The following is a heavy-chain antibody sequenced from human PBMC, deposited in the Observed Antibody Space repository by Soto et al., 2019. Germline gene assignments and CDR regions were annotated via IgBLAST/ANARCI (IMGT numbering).Heavy chain of an antibody. D-gene: IGHD4-17*01. J-gene: IGHJ3*01. CDR1: GFTFNTYG. Sequence: QVQLVESGGGVVQPGRSLRLSCAASGFTFNTYGMDWVRQAPGKGLEWVAIISYDGSNKHSADSVKGRFTISRDNSKNTLYLQMNSLRAEDTAMYYCARVAATVTTGNNDAYDLWGQGTMVTVSS. CDR2: ISYDGSNK. CDR3: ARVAATVTTGNNDAYDL. V-gene: IGHV3-30*03.